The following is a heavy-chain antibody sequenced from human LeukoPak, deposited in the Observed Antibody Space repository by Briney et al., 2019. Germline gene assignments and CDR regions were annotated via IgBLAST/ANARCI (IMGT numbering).Heavy chain of an antibody. V-gene: IGHV3-30*18. J-gene: IGHJ4*02. Sequence: PGGSLRLSCAASGFTFSSYGMHWVPQAPGKGLGWGAVISYDGSNKYYADSVKGRFTISRDNSKNTLYLQMNSLRAEDTAVYYCAKSLFAYYYDSSGYSGIDYWGQGTLVTVSS. CDR2: ISYDGSNK. CDR1: GFTFSSYG. D-gene: IGHD3-22*01. CDR3: AKSLFAYYYDSSGYSGIDY.